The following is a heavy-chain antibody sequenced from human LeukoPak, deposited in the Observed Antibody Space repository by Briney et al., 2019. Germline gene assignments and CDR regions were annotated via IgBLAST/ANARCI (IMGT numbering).Heavy chain of an antibody. V-gene: IGHV4-61*01. CDR1: GGSVSSDNYC. Sequence: SETLSLTCTVSGGSVSSDNYCWTWIRQPPGKGLEWFGYISHSGRATYNPSLKSRVTMSIDTSKNQFSLKLSSVTAADTAVYYCARDFCSSTSCHFDYWGQGTLVTVSS. CDR2: ISHSGRA. CDR3: ARDFCSSTSCHFDY. J-gene: IGHJ4*02. D-gene: IGHD2-2*01.